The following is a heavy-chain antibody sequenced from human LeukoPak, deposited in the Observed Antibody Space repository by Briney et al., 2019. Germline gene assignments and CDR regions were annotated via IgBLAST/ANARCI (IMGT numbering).Heavy chain of an antibody. CDR2: INSDGSST. CDR3: ARDPPREQLWGGLDY. Sequence: GGSLRLSCAASGFTFSNYWMHWVRQAPGKGLVWVSRINSDGSSTSYADSVKGRFTISRDNAENSLYLQMNSLRAEDTAVYYCARDPPREQLWGGLDYWGQGTLVTVSS. CDR1: GFTFSNYW. D-gene: IGHD5-18*01. J-gene: IGHJ4*02. V-gene: IGHV3-74*01.